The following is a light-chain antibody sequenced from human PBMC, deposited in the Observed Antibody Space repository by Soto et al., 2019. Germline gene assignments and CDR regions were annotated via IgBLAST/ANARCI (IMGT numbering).Light chain of an antibody. CDR2: DVS. CDR3: QQRSNWPRT. CDR1: QNISSY. Sequence: IVLTQSPATLSLSTGNIATLSCRASQNISSYLIWYQQKPGQSPMVLIYDVSNRATGIPTRFSGSGSGTDFTLTISSLEPEDVAVYYCQQRSNWPRTFGQGTKVDIK. V-gene: IGKV3-11*01. J-gene: IGKJ1*01.